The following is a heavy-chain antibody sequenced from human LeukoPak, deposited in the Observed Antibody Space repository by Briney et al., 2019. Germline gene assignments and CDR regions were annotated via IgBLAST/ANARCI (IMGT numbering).Heavy chain of an antibody. CDR1: GGTFSSYA. J-gene: IGHJ6*02. Sequence: SVKVSFKASGGTFSSYAISWVRQAPGQGLEWMGRFIPILDITNYVQKFQGRVTITADKSTSTAYMELSGLRSEDTAVYYCASMQGYCSAGTCYYYYGMDVWGQGTTVTVSS. CDR3: ASMQGYCSAGTCYYYYGMDV. D-gene: IGHD2-15*01. V-gene: IGHV1-69*04. CDR2: FIPILDIT.